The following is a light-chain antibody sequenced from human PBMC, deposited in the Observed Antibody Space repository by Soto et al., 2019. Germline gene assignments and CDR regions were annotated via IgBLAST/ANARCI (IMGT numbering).Light chain of an antibody. Sequence: DIVMTQSPLSLSVTPGEPASISCRSSQSLLHRSGYNYLDWYLQKPGQSPQLLIHLGSTRAFGVPDRFSGSGSGTDFTLKISRVEAEDVGLYNCMQALQTPLTFGGGTKV. CDR2: LGS. V-gene: IGKV2-28*01. CDR3: MQALQTPLT. CDR1: QSLLHRSGYNY. J-gene: IGKJ4*01.